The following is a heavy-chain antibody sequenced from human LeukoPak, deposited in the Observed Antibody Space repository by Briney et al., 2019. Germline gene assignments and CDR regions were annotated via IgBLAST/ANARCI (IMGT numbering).Heavy chain of an antibody. CDR1: GYTFTSSG. Sequence: ASVKVSCKASGYTFTSSGISWVRQAPGHGLEWMGWISAYNGNTKYAQKLQGRVTMTTDTSTSTAYMELRSLRSDDTAVYYCARDSADLDYYGSGSYWWGQGTLVTVSS. CDR2: ISAYNGNT. V-gene: IGHV1-18*01. CDR3: ARDSADLDYYGSGSYW. J-gene: IGHJ4*02. D-gene: IGHD3-10*01.